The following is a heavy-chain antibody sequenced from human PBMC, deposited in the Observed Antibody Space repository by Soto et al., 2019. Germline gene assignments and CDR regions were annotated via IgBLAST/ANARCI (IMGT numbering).Heavy chain of an antibody. J-gene: IGHJ4*02. D-gene: IGHD3-10*01. CDR2: INAGNGNT. Sequence: QVQLVQSGAEVKKPGASVKVSCKASGYTFTSYAMHWVRQAPGQRLEWIGWINAGNGNTKYSQKFQGRVTITRDTSASTAYMELSSLRSEDTAVYYCARELWFGELSYFLGYWGQGTLVTVSS. CDR1: GYTFTSYA. V-gene: IGHV1-3*01. CDR3: ARELWFGELSYFLGY.